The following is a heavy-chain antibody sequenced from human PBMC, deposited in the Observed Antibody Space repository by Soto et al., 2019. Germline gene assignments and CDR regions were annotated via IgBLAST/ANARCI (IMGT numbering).Heavy chain of an antibody. CDR2: IYYSGST. D-gene: IGHD6-13*01. V-gene: IGHV4-59*08. J-gene: IGHJ5*02. CDR1: GGSISSYH. Sequence: PSETLSLTCTFSGGSISSYHWRWIRQPPGKGLEWIGYIYYSGSTNYNPSLKSRVTISVDTSKNQFSLKLSSVTAAGTAVYYCARHSGYSSSRYRGWFDPWGQGTLVTVS. CDR3: ARHSGYSSSRYRGWFDP.